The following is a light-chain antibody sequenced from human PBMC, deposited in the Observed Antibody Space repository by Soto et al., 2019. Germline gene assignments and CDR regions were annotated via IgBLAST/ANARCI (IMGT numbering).Light chain of an antibody. J-gene: IGKJ3*01. CDR2: GAS. CDR3: EQYGSSPFT. V-gene: IGKV3-20*01. Sequence: EIVLTQSPGTLSLSPGERATLSCRASQSVSSSYLAWYQQKPGQAPRLLIYGASSRATGIPDRFSGSGSGTDFTRTISRLEPEEFAVYYCEQYGSSPFTFGPGTKVDIK. CDR1: QSVSSSY.